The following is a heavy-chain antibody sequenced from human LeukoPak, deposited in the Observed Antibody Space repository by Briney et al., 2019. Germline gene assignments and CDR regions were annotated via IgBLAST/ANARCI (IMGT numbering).Heavy chain of an antibody. CDR3: ARGANWGSPDY. Sequence: SETLSLTCTVSGGSISNYYWSWIRQPPGKGLEWIGFISYGGNNNYNPSLKSRVTISLDTSKNQFSLKLSSVTAADTAVYYCARGANWGSPDYWGQGTLVTVSS. CDR1: GGSISNYY. V-gene: IGHV4-59*01. J-gene: IGHJ4*02. CDR2: ISYGGNN. D-gene: IGHD7-27*01.